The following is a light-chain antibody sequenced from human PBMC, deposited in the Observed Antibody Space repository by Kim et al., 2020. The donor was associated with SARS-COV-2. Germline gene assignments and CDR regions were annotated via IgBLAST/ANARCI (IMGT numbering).Light chain of an antibody. CDR2: DTS. CDR3: QQYRNWTPYT. J-gene: IGKJ2*01. V-gene: IGKV3-15*01. Sequence: DIVMTQSPVTLSVSPGESASLSCRASRSVGSNLAWYQHKPGQAPRLLIFDTSKRATGVPARFSGSGSGTLFTLTISDLQSEDFAFYYWQQYRNWTPYTFGQGNKLEI. CDR1: RSVGSN.